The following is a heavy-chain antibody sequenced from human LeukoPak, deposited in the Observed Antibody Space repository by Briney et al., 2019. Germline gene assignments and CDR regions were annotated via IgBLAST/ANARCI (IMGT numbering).Heavy chain of an antibody. V-gene: IGHV4-39*07. CDR2: IYYSGST. D-gene: IGHD5-18*01. J-gene: IGHJ5*02. CDR3: ARDLQDTAMVVT. CDR1: GGSISSSSYY. Sequence: SSETLSLTCTVSGGSISSSSYYWGWIRQPPGKGLEWIGSIYYSGSTYYNPSLKSRVTISVDTSKNQFSLKLSSVTAADTAVYYCARDLQDTAMVVTWGQGTLVTVSS.